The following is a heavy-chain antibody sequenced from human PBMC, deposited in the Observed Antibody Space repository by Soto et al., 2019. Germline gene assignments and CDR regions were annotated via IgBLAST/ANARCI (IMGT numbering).Heavy chain of an antibody. CDR1: GFSLTTSGVG. J-gene: IGHJ4*02. Sequence: QITLNESGPTQVKPRQTLTLTCTFSGFSLTTSGVGVGWIRQSPGKAPEWLALIYWDDDKRYSPSLKNRLTITNDTSKNQVVLTMADLDPADTATYYCAHRVLRTVFGLVTTTAIYFDFWGQGTPVAVSS. CDR2: IYWDDDK. CDR3: AHRVLRTVFGLVTTTAIYFDF. D-gene: IGHD3-3*01. V-gene: IGHV2-5*02.